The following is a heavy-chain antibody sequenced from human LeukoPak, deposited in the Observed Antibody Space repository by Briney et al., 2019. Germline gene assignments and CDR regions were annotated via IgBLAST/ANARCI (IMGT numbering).Heavy chain of an antibody. J-gene: IGHJ4*02. D-gene: IGHD5-18*01. CDR2: INHSGST. CDR1: GGSFSGYY. Sequence: SETLSLTCAVYGGSFSGYYWSWIRQPPGKGLEWIGEINHSGSTNYNPSLKSRVTISVDTSKNQFSLKLSSVTAADTAVYYCARRGGGYSYGPLDYWGQGTLVTVSS. CDR3: ARRGGGYSYGPLDY. V-gene: IGHV4-34*01.